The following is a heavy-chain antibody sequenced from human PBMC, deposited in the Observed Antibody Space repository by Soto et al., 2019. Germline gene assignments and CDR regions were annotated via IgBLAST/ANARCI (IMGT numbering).Heavy chain of an antibody. CDR2: IWYDGSNK. CDR1: GFTFSSYG. D-gene: IGHD3-22*01. CDR3: ARDLLSGAAAMFTDYYDTSPPGD. Sequence: QVQLVESGGGVVQPGRSLRLSCTASGFTFSSYGMHWVRQAPGKGLEWVAVIWYDGSNKYYADSVKGRFTISRDNSKNTLYLQMNSLRAEGTALSYCARDLLSGAAAMFTDYYDTSPPGDWGQGTLVTVSS. J-gene: IGHJ1*01. V-gene: IGHV3-33*01.